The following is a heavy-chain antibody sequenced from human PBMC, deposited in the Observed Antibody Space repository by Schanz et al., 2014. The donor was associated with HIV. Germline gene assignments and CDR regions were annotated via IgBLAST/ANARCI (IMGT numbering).Heavy chain of an antibody. CDR3: ARFVDYSKYYGMDV. Sequence: EVQLLESGGGLVQPGGSLRLSCAASGFTFSNYAMTWVRQAPGKGLEWVSAISGGSTYYADSVKGRFTISRDNSKNTLYLQMNSLRAEDTAVYYCARFVDYSKYYGMDVWGQGTTVTVSS. J-gene: IGHJ6*02. CDR2: ISGGST. D-gene: IGHD4-4*01. V-gene: IGHV3-23*01. CDR1: GFTFSNYA.